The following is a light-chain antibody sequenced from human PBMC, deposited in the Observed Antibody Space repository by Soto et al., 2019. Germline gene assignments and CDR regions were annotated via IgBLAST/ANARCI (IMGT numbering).Light chain of an antibody. CDR1: SIEAGDYSY. Sequence: QSVLTQPRSVSGSLGQSVTISCTGTSIEAGDYSYVSWYQQHPAKAPKLLIYDVTKRPSGVPDRFSGSRSGNTASLAISGLQGDDEADYYCQSYDSSLSVSRVFGGGTKLTVL. V-gene: IGLV2-11*01. J-gene: IGLJ3*02. CDR2: DVT. CDR3: QSYDSSLSVSRV.